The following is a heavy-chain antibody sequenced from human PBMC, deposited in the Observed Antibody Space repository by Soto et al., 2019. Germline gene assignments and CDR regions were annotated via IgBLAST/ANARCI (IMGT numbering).Heavy chain of an antibody. Sequence: QVQLVQSGAEVKKPGASVKVSCKASGYAFTTYAIHWVRQAPGQRLEWLGWINAGNGNTGYSQKFQGTVTITRDTSXSXXYMELSSLRSEDTAVYYCARPYDILTGYHLTRFDFWGQGTLVTVSS. CDR2: INAGNGNT. CDR3: ARPYDILTGYHLTRFDF. V-gene: IGHV1-3*01. D-gene: IGHD3-9*01. CDR1: GYAFTTYA. J-gene: IGHJ4*02.